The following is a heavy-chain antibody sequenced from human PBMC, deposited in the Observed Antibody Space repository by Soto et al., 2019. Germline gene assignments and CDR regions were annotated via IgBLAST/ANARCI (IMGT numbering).Heavy chain of an antibody. Sequence: QVQLAQSGAEVKKPGSSVRVSCQTSRGTFNTSPISWMRQAPGQGLEWLGDILPVFGMVNYAQQFQDRLTVTADESTTSVGMEVSRLTPEDTAVYFCATPHLRGRHYDFRSPPTASLYHYGLGVWGQGTTVIVSS. D-gene: IGHD3-3*01. J-gene: IGHJ6*02. V-gene: IGHV1-69*01. CDR1: RGTFNTSP. CDR2: ILPVFGMV. CDR3: ATPHLRGRHYDFRSPPTASLYHYGLGV.